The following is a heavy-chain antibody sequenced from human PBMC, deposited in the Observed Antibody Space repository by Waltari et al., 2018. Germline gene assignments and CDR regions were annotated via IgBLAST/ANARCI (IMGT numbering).Heavy chain of an antibody. CDR1: GGSISSSSYY. J-gene: IGHJ4*02. Sequence: LQLQESGPGLVKPSETLSLTCTVSGGSISSSSYYWGWIRQPPGKGLEWIGSIYYSGSTYYNPSLKSRVTISVDTSKNQFSLKLSSVTAADTAVYYCARVWGGMHIPFDYWGQGTLVTVSS. V-gene: IGHV4-39*07. D-gene: IGHD3-16*01. CDR3: ARVWGGMHIPFDY. CDR2: IYYSGST.